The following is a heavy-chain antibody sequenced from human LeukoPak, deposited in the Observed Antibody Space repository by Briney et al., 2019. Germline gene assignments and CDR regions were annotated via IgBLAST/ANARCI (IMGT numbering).Heavy chain of an antibody. D-gene: IGHD3-16*02. CDR3: AREGGSYRPLDY. CDR1: GGSITQTNY. CDR2: VNLQGGT. V-gene: IGHV4-4*02. J-gene: IGHJ4*02. Sequence: SGTLSPTCDVSGGSITQTNYWTWARQPPGKGLEWIGEVNLQGGTNYNPSLLRRVAISVDTSANHVSLQMTSVTAADTAVYYCAREGGSYRPLDYSGQGTLVTVSS.